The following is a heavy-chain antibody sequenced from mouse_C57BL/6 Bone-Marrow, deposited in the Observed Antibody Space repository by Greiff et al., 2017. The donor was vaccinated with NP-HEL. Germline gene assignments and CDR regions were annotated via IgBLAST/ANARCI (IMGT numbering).Heavy chain of an antibody. V-gene: IGHV1-81*01. CDR2: IYPRSGNT. D-gene: IGHD1-1*01. CDR3: ARTHDYGSSYGYAMDY. J-gene: IGHJ4*01. Sequence: QVQLQQSGAELARPGASVKLSCKASGYTFTSYGISWVKQRTGQGLEWIGEIYPRSGNTYYNEKFKGKATLTADKSSSTAYMELRSLTAEDSAVYFCARTHDYGSSYGYAMDYWGQGTSVTVSS. CDR1: GYTFTSYG.